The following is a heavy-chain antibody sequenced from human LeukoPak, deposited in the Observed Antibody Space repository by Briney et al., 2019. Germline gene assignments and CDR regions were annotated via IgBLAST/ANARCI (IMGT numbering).Heavy chain of an antibody. CDR1: GGSVSSGNYY. CDR3: ARDQTGYAVYNL. J-gene: IGHJ4*02. CDR2: IYYSAST. D-gene: IGHD5-12*01. Sequence: PSETLSLTCAVSGGSVSSGNYYWTWIRQSPGKGLEWIGYIYYSASTFYNPSLNSRVTISLDTSKNHFSHVLTSVTAADTALYYCARDQTGYAVYNLWGQGVQVTVSS. V-gene: IGHV4-30-4*01.